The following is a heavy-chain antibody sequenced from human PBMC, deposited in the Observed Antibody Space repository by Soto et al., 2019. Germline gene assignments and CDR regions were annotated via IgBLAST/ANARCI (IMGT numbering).Heavy chain of an antibody. CDR3: AREWLDPLSFDY. V-gene: IGHV1-18*01. D-gene: IGHD5-12*01. CDR2: ISAYNGNT. Sequence: ASVKVSCKASGYTFTSYGISWVRQAPGQGLEWMGWISAYNGNTNYAQKLQGRVTMTTDTSTSTAYMELRSLRSDDSAVYYCAREWLDPLSFDYWGQGTLVTVSS. J-gene: IGHJ4*02. CDR1: GYTFTSYG.